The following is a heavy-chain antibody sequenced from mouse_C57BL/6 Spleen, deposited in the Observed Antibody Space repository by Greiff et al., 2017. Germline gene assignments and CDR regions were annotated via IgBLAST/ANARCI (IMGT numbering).Heavy chain of an antibody. V-gene: IGHV1-69*01. J-gene: IGHJ1*03. Sequence: MPGQGLEWIGEIDPSDSYTNYNQKFKGKSTLTVDKSSSTAYMQLSSLTSEDSAVYYCARGGVVARYWYFDVWGTGTTVTVSS. CDR3: ARGGVVARYWYFDV. D-gene: IGHD1-1*01. CDR2: IDPSDSYT.